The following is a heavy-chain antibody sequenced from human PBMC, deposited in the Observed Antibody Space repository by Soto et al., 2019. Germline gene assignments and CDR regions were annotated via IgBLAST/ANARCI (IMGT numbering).Heavy chain of an antibody. Sequence: GGSLRLSCAASGFDFSSYAMTWVRQAPGKGLEWVSGITYTGDTTYYADSVKGRFTISRDNYRNTLYLQMNSLRADDTATYFCAKDWPGTSSVTSDYWGQGTLVTVSS. CDR3: AKDWPGTSSVTSDY. V-gene: IGHV3-23*01. CDR2: ITYTGDTT. CDR1: GFDFSSYA. J-gene: IGHJ4*02. D-gene: IGHD4-17*01.